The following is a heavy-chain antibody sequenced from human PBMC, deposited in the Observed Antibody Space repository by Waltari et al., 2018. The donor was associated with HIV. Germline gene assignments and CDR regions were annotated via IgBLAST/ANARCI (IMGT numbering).Heavy chain of an antibody. D-gene: IGHD5-18*01. Sequence: QVQLQQWGAGLLKPSETLSLTCAVYGGSFSGYYWSWIRQPPGKGLEWMGEINHSGSTNYNPALKSRVTISVDTSKNQFSLKLSSVTAADTAVYYWARARGYSYGHRHNYYYYYYGMDVWGQGTTVTVSS. V-gene: IGHV4-34*01. J-gene: IGHJ6*02. CDR2: INHSGST. CDR1: GGSFSGYY. CDR3: ARARGYSYGHRHNYYYYYYGMDV.